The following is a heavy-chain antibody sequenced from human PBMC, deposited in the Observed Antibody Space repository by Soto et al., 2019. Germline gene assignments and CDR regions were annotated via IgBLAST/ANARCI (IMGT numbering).Heavy chain of an antibody. J-gene: IGHJ6*02. CDR1: GGTFSSYA. V-gene: IGHV1-69*19. CDR3: ARVAARPYYYYGMAV. D-gene: IGHD6-6*01. Sequence: QVQLVQSGAEVKKPGSSVKVSCKASGGTFSSYAISWVRQAPGQGLEWMGGIIPIFGTANYAQKFPGRVTITADEATSTAYMELSSLRSEDTAVYYCARVAARPYYYYGMAVWGQGTTVTVSS. CDR2: IIPIFGTA.